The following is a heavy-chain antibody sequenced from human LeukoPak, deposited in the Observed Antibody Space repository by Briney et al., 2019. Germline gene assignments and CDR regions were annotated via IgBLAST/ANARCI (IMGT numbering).Heavy chain of an antibody. CDR3: ARDGGYNWNYRFDY. Sequence: SVKVSCKASGGTFSSYATSWVRQAPGQGLEWMGGIIPIFGTANYAQKFQGRVTITTDESTSTAYMELSSLRSEDTAVYYCARDGGYNWNYRFDYWAREPWSPSPQ. D-gene: IGHD1-7*01. CDR1: GGTFSSYA. J-gene: IGHJ4*02. CDR2: IIPIFGTA. V-gene: IGHV1-69*05.